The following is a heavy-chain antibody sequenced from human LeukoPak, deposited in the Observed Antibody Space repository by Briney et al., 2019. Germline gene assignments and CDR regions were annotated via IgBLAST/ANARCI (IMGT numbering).Heavy chain of an antibody. Sequence: GGSLRLSCEASGFTFDDFAMHWVRQAPGKGLEWVSGINWNSGSLAYADSVKGRFIISRDNAKKSLFLQMNSLRPDDTAFYYCAKDTDSAYDLEGFWYFDFWGRGTLVTVSS. CDR3: AKDTDSAYDLEGFWYFDF. CDR2: INWNSGSL. V-gene: IGHV3-9*01. D-gene: IGHD5-12*01. J-gene: IGHJ2*01. CDR1: GFTFDDFA.